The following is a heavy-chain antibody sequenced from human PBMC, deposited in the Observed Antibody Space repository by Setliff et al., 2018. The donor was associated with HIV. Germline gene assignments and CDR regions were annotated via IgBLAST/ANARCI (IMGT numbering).Heavy chain of an antibody. CDR1: GGTFRNYA. V-gene: IGHV1-18*01. D-gene: IGHD1-26*01. CDR2: ISGYNSHT. Sequence: ASVKVSCKASGGTFRNYALSWVRQAPGQGLEWMGGISGYNSHTNYAQKFQGRVTMTTDTSTSTAYMELRSLTSDDTAVYYCARARLQGIVTAVGPRDNCLDPWGQGTRVTVSS. CDR3: ARARLQGIVTAVGPRDNCLDP. J-gene: IGHJ5*02.